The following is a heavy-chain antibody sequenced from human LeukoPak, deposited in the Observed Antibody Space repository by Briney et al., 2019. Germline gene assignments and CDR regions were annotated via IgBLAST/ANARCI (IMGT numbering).Heavy chain of an antibody. J-gene: IGHJ4*02. CDR2: ISGSGGST. Sequence: GGSLRLSCSASGFTFSSYGMHWVRQAPGKGLEWVSAISGSGGSTYYADSVKGRFTISRDNSKNTLYLQMNSLRAEDTAVYYCAKGGYCSGGSCYGIFDYWGQGTLVTVSS. CDR1: GFTFSSYG. D-gene: IGHD2-15*01. CDR3: AKGGYCSGGSCYGIFDY. V-gene: IGHV3-23*01.